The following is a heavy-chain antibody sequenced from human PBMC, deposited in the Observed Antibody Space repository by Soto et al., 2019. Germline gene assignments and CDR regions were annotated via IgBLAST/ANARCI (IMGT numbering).Heavy chain of an antibody. D-gene: IGHD5-12*01. Sequence: ASVKVSCKTSGYTFTAYGLAWLRQAPGQRPEWLGLVGTNNANTGYAQKFQGRVTMTRNTSISTAYMELSSLRSEDTAVYYCASFPSGYGDFFDYWGQGTLVTVSS. V-gene: IGHV1-8*02. J-gene: IGHJ4*02. CDR2: VGTNNANT. CDR1: GYTFTAYG. CDR3: ASFPSGYGDFFDY.